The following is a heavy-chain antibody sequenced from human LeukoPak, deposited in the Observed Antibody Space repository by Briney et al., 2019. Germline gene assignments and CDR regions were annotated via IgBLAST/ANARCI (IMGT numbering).Heavy chain of an antibody. CDR3: AKDRDENCSGGSCYYGLDV. CDR1: GFTFSSYV. V-gene: IGHV3-23*01. D-gene: IGHD2-15*01. CDR2: ISGSGGST. Sequence: GGSLRLSCVASGFTFSSYVMSWVRQAPGKGLEWVSVISGSGGSTYYADSVKGRFTISRDNSKNTLYLQMNSLRGEDTAVYYCAKDRDENCSGGSCYYGLDVWGQGTTVTVSS. J-gene: IGHJ6*02.